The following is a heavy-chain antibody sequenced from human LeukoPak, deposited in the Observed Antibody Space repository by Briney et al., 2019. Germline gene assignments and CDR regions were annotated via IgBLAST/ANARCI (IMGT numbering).Heavy chain of an antibody. CDR1: GFTFSTYG. Sequence: GSLRLSCAASGFTFSTYGMHWVRQAPARGLEWVAVIWYDGSDKYYADSVKGRFTISRDNSKNTLYLQMNSLRAEDTAVYYCARDRNVDYFDYWGQGTLVTVAS. CDR3: ARDRNVDYFDY. D-gene: IGHD1-1*01. V-gene: IGHV3-33*08. J-gene: IGHJ4*02. CDR2: IWYDGSDK.